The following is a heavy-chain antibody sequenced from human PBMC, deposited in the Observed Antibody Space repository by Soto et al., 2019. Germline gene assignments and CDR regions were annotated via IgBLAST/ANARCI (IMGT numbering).Heavy chain of an antibody. Sequence: SETLSLTCTVSGGSISSYYWSWIRQPPGKGLEWIGYIYYSGSTNYNPSLKSRVTISVDTSKNQFSLKLSSVTAADTAVYYCARPPLPEGGVHYYYMDVWGKGTTVTVSS. D-gene: IGHD1-26*01. CDR3: ARPPLPEGGVHYYYMDV. V-gene: IGHV4-59*08. CDR1: GGSISSYY. J-gene: IGHJ6*03. CDR2: IYYSGST.